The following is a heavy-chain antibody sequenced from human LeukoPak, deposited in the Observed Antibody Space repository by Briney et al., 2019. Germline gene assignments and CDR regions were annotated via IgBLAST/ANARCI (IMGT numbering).Heavy chain of an antibody. CDR1: GGSFSGYY. J-gene: IGHJ5*02. Sequence: PSETLSLTRAVYGGSFSGYYWSWIRQPPGKGLEWIGEISHSGSTNYNPSLKSRVTISVDTSKNQFSLKLSSVTAADTAVYYCARVSVPAARNNWFDPWGQGTLVTVSS. V-gene: IGHV4-34*01. D-gene: IGHD2-2*01. CDR2: ISHSGST. CDR3: ARVSVPAARNNWFDP.